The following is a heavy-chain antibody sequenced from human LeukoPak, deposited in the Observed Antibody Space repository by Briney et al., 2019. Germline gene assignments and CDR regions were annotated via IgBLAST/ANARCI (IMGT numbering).Heavy chain of an antibody. Sequence: SETLSLTCTVSNDSISSSSYYWGWIRQPPGKGLEWIGSIYYSGSTYYNPSLKSRVTISVDTSKNQFSLKLTSVTAADTAVYYCARHLYSSSWYVDYWGQGTLVTVSS. CDR2: IYYSGST. CDR3: ARHLYSSSWYVDY. V-gene: IGHV4-39*01. CDR1: NDSISSSSYY. J-gene: IGHJ4*02. D-gene: IGHD6-13*01.